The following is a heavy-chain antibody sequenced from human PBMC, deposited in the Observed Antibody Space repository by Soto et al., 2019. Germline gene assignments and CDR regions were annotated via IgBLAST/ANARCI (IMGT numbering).Heavy chain of an antibody. CDR1: GYSFTSYW. J-gene: IGHJ6*02. CDR3: ARHYCSSTSCYPVYYYYYGMDV. CDR2: IYPADSDT. Sequence: PGESLKISCKGSGYSFTSYWIGWVRQIPGKGLEWMGIIYPADSDTRYSPSFQGQVTISADKSISTAYLQWSSLKASDTAMYYCARHYCSSTSCYPVYYYYYGMDVWGQGTTVTVSS. V-gene: IGHV5-51*01. D-gene: IGHD2-2*01.